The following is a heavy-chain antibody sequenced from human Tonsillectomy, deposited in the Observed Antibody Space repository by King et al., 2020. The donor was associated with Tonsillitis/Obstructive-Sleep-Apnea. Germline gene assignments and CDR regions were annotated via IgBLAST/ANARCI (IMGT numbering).Heavy chain of an antibody. CDR3: ARCGYSYGLTPSCAFYY. Sequence: TLQESGPTLVKPTQTLTLTCTFSGVSISTSGVGVGWIRQPPGKALEWLALIYWDDDKRYSPSLKSRLTITKDTSKNQVVLTMTNMDPVDTATYYCARCGYSYGLTPSCAFYYGGQGTLVTVSS. CDR2: IYWDDDK. D-gene: IGHD5-18*01. CDR1: GVSISTSGVG. V-gene: IGHV2-5*02. J-gene: IGHJ4*02.